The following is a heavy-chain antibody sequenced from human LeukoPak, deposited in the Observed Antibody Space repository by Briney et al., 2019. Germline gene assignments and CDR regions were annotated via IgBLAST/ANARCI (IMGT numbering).Heavy chain of an antibody. Sequence: GGSLRLSCAASGFTFSSDAMSWVRQAPGEGLEWVSTISGSGDRTYYADSVKGRCTISRDNSKNTLYLQMNSLRAEDTAVYYCAKDYIGASSGRWGQGTLVTVSS. J-gene: IGHJ4*02. D-gene: IGHD3-22*01. CDR3: AKDYIGASSGR. CDR1: GFTFSSDA. V-gene: IGHV3-23*01. CDR2: ISGSGDRT.